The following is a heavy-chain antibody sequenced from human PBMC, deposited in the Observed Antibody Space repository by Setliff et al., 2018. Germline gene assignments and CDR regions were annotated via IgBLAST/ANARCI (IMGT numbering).Heavy chain of an antibody. V-gene: IGHV1-18*01. Sequence: ASVKVSCKASGYTFTTYAMSWVRQAPGQGLEWIGWMSPVYGIANYARKFQGRVTLTADTSTTTAYLELASLRDDDTAVYYCVRGPGPSVVVAIPFDHWGQGSLVTVSS. CDR3: VRGPGPSVVVAIPFDH. CDR1: GYTFTTYA. J-gene: IGHJ4*02. D-gene: IGHD5-12*01. CDR2: MSPVYGIA.